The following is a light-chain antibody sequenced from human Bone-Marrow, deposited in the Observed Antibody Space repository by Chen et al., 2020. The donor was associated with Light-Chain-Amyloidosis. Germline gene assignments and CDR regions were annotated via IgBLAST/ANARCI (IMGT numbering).Light chain of an antibody. CDR1: DLXXKY. CDR2: RDT. CDR3: QSADSSGTYEVI. J-gene: IGLJ2*01. V-gene: IGLV3-25*03. Sequence: SYELTQPPSVSVSPGQTXXITCXXDDLXXKYANWYQRKPGLAPVLVIDRDTERPSGSSGRFSGSSAGTTATLXISGVXAEXEADYHXQSADSSGTYEVIFGGGTKLTVL.